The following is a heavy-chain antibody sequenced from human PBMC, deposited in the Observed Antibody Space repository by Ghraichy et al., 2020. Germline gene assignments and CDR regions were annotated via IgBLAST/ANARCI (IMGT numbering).Heavy chain of an antibody. D-gene: IGHD6-19*01. CDR3: AKDSSGCYASLIYVYYGMDV. J-gene: IGHJ6*02. CDR1: GFTFSSFS. Sequence: GESLNISCAASGFTFSSFSMHWVRQPPGKGLEWVSLISHDGSKKYYADSVKGRFTISRDNSKSTLNLQMNSPRADDAALYYCAKDSSGCYASLIYVYYGMDVWGQGTTVTVSS. V-gene: IGHV3-30*18. CDR2: ISHDGSKK.